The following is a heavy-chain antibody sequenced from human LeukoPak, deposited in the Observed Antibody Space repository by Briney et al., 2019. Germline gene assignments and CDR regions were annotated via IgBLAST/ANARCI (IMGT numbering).Heavy chain of an antibody. J-gene: IGHJ6*03. Sequence: ASVKVSCKASGYTFTGYYMHWVRQAPGQGLERMGWINPNSGGTNYAQKFQGRVTMTRDTSISTAYMELSRLRSDDTAVYYCARDGAYCSSTSCPRYYMDVWGKGTTVTVSS. CDR1: GYTFTGYY. CDR3: ARDGAYCSSTSCPRYYMDV. CDR2: INPNSGGT. V-gene: IGHV1-2*02. D-gene: IGHD2-2*01.